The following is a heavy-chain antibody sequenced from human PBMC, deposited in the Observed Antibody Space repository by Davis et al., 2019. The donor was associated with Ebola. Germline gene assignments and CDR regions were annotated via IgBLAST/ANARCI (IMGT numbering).Heavy chain of an antibody. V-gene: IGHV3-33*08. CDR3: ARDRFASGSYYNGRLDY. J-gene: IGHJ4*02. CDR1: GFTFSGSA. CDR2: IWYDGTKQ. D-gene: IGHD3-10*01. Sequence: GGSLRLSCAASGFTFSGSAMHWVRQAPGKGLEWVALIWYDGTKQYYADSVNGRFTISRDNSKNTLYLQMNSLRAEDTAAFYCARDRFASGSYYNGRLDYWGQGALVTVSS.